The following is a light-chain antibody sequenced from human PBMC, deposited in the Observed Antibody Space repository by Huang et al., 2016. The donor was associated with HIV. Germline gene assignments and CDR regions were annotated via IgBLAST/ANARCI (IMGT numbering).Light chain of an antibody. V-gene: IGKV2-28*01. CDR2: MAS. CDR1: QSLVHDNGYSY. J-gene: IGKJ4*01. Sequence: DIVMTQSPLSLPVTPGEPASISCRSSQSLVHDNGYSYLDWYLQKPGQSPQVLIYMASVRAPGIPDRFSGGGSCTNFTLEINRVDAEDVGTYYCMQSLQSLTFGGGTRLEIK. CDR3: MQSLQSLT.